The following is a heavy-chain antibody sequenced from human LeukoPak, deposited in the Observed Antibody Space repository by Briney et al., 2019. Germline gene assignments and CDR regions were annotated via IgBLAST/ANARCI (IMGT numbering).Heavy chain of an antibody. V-gene: IGHV1-2*02. D-gene: IGHD5-12*01. Sequence: ASVKVSCKASGYTFTAYYIHWVRQTPGHGLEWMGWINPNSGGTNYAQKFQGRVTMTRDTSISTAYMELSRLRSDDTAVYYCARDKMGGGYASQDYWGQGTLVTVSS. CDR2: INPNSGGT. CDR3: ARDKMGGGYASQDY. CDR1: GYTFTAYY. J-gene: IGHJ4*02.